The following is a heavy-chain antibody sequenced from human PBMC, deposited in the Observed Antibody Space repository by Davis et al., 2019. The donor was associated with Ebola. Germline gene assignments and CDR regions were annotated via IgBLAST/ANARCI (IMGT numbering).Heavy chain of an antibody. Sequence: GGSLRLSCVASGFSFSSYWMNWVRQAPGKGLEWVANIKQDGSEKNYVDSVKGRFTISRDNAKNSLYLQMSTLRVEDTAVYYCTGGSDWTFDDWGQGTLVTVSS. J-gene: IGHJ4*02. D-gene: IGHD6-19*01. CDR3: TGGSDWTFDD. CDR2: IKQDGSEK. V-gene: IGHV3-7*01. CDR1: GFSFSSYW.